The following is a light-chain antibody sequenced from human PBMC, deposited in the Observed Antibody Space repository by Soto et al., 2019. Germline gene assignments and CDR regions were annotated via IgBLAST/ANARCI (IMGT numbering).Light chain of an antibody. V-gene: IGKV3-20*01. CDR2: GAS. CDR1: QSVSSSY. CDR3: QQYGSSPWT. J-gene: IGKJ1*01. Sequence: IALTQSPGTLSLSPGQRATLSCRASQSVSSSYLSWYQQNPAQAPRLLIYGASSRATGIPDRFSGSGSGTDFTLTISRLEPEGFAVYYCQQYGSSPWTFGQGTKVDIK.